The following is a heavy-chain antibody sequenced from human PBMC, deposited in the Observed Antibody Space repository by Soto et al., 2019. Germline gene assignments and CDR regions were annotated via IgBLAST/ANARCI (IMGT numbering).Heavy chain of an antibody. CDR1: GYTFTSYY. CDR2: INPSGGST. CDR3: ARVGYDILTGYNWSDP. V-gene: IGHV1-46*01. D-gene: IGHD3-9*01. Sequence: ASVKVSCKASGYTFTSYYMHWVRQAPGQGLEWMGIINPSGGSTSYAQKFQGRVTMTRDTSTSTVYMELSSLRSEDTAVYYCARVGYDILTGYNWSDPWGQGTLVTVSS. J-gene: IGHJ5*02.